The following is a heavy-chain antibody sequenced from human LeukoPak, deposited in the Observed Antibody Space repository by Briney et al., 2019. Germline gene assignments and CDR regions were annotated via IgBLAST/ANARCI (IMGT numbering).Heavy chain of an antibody. CDR2: ISTNGGST. J-gene: IGHJ4*02. CDR3: AGGSSWYRGIDY. D-gene: IGHD6-13*01. CDR1: GFTFSIYA. Sequence: PGGSLRLSCAASGFTFSIYAMYWVRQAPGKGLEYVSAISTNGGSTYYANSVKGRFTISRDNSKNTLYLQMGSLRAEAMGVYYCAGGSSWYRGIDYWGQGTLVTVSS. V-gene: IGHV3-64*01.